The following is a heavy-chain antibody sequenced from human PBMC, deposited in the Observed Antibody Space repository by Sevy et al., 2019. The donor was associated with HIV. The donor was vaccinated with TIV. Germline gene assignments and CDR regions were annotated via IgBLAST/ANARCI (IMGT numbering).Heavy chain of an antibody. V-gene: IGHV3-30*18. CDR3: AKYSCGGDCSTYYYYYGMDV. J-gene: IGHJ6*02. D-gene: IGHD2-21*02. CDR1: GFTFSSYG. Sequence: GGFLRLSCAASGFTFSSYGMHWVRQAPGKGLEWVAVISYDGSNKYYADSVKGRFTISRDNSKNMLYLQMNSLRAEDTAVYYCAKYSCGGDCSTYYYYYGMDVWGQGTTVTVSS. CDR2: ISYDGSNK.